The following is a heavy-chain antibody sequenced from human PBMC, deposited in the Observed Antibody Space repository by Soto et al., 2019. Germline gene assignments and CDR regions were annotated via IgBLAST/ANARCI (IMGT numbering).Heavy chain of an antibody. CDR1: GFTFSSFG. CDR3: ASRSPALDY. V-gene: IGHV3-33*01. Sequence: PGGSLRLSCAASGFTFSSFGMHWVRHAPGKGLEWVAVIWHDGRSKYYADFVKGRFTISRDNSKNTLYLQMNSLRAEDTAVYYCASRSPALDYWGQGTLVTVSS. J-gene: IGHJ4*02. D-gene: IGHD2-2*01. CDR2: IWHDGRSK.